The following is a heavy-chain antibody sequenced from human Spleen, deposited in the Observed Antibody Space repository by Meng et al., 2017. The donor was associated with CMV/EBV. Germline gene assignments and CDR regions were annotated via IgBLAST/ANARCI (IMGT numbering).Heavy chain of an antibody. CDR1: GGSISSGGYY. Sequence: SETLSLTCTVSGGSISSGGYYWSWIRQHPGKGLEWIGYIYYSGSTYYNPSLKSRVTISVDTSKNQLSLKLSSVTAADTAVYYCARAPTYYDFWSGYLGPRNYYGMDVWGQGTTVTVSS. J-gene: IGHJ6*02. D-gene: IGHD3-3*01. CDR3: ARAPTYYDFWSGYLGPRNYYGMDV. V-gene: IGHV4-31*03. CDR2: IYYSGST.